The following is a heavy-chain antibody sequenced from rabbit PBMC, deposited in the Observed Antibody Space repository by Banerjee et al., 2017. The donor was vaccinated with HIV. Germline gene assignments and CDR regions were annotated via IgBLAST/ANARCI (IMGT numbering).Heavy chain of an antibody. D-gene: IGHD6-1*01. J-gene: IGHJ4*01. CDR3: ARGYAGYAGYVYAMDYFNL. CDR1: GFSFSSSYY. Sequence: QELLEESGGDLVKPEGSLTLTCTASGFSFSSSYYMCWVRQAPEQGLELIACINTGSSGATYYANWAKGRFTISKTSSTTVTLQMTSLTAADTATYFCARGYAGYAGYVYAMDYFNLRGPGTLVTVS. CDR2: INTGSSGAT. V-gene: IGHV1S45*01.